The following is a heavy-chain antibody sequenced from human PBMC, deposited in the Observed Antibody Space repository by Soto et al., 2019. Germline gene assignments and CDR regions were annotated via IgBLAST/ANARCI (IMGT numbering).Heavy chain of an antibody. V-gene: IGHV3-7*05. CDR3: ARDVSPGSSGLYLDAFDI. D-gene: IGHD6-25*01. CDR1: GFTFRSYW. Sequence: EVQLVESGGGLVQPGGSLRLSCEASGFTFRSYWMTWVRQAPGKGLEWVANIKKDESAKSYLDSGRGRFTISRDNAKNLLYLQMNSLRAEDTALYYCARDVSPGSSGLYLDAFDIWGQGTMVTVSS. J-gene: IGHJ3*02. CDR2: IKKDESAK.